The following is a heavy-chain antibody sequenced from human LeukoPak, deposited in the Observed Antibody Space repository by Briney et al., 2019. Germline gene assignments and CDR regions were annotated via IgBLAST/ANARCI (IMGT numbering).Heavy chain of an antibody. Sequence: GGSLRPSCAASGFTFSSYWMSWVRQAPGKGLECVANIKQDVSKKYYVDSVKGRFTISRDNAKNSLYLQMNSLRAEDTAVYYCAELGITMIGGVWGKGTTVTISS. D-gene: IGHD3-10*02. CDR1: GFTFSSYW. J-gene: IGHJ6*04. CDR3: AELGITMIGGV. CDR2: IKQDVSKK. V-gene: IGHV3-7*01.